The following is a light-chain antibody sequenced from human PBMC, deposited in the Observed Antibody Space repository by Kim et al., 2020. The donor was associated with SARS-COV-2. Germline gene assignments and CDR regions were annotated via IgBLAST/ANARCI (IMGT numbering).Light chain of an antibody. CDR2: AAS. V-gene: IGKV1-39*01. CDR1: QSISSH. CDR3: QQSYITPFT. J-gene: IGKJ3*01. Sequence: AAVGDRVTINCRTTQSISSHLKWYQQKPGRAPKLLISAASTLQGGVPSRFSGSGSETDFTLTISSLQPEDFATYFCQQSYITPFTFGPGTKVDIK.